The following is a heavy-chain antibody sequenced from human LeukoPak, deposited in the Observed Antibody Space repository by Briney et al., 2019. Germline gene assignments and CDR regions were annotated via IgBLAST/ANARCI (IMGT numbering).Heavy chain of an antibody. V-gene: IGHV1-69*13. Sequence: VASVKVSCKASGGTFSSYAISWARQAPGHGLEWMGGIIPIFGTANYAQKFQGRVTITADESTSTAYMELSSLRSEDTAVYYCARDGYCSGGSCYSHYWGQGTLVTVSS. CDR3: ARDGYCSGGSCYSHY. J-gene: IGHJ4*02. CDR2: IIPIFGTA. D-gene: IGHD2-15*01. CDR1: GGTFSSYA.